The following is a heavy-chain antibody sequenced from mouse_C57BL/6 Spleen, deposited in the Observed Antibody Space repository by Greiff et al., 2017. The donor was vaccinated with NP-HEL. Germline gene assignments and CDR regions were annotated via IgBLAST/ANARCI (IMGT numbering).Heavy chain of an antibody. J-gene: IGHJ2*01. D-gene: IGHD2-3*01. CDR2: ISSGGSYT. CDR3: ARQNDGDY. V-gene: IGHV5-6*01. CDR1: GFTFSSYG. Sequence: EVQLQESGGDLVKPGGSLKLSCAASGFTFSSYGMSWVRQTPDKRLEWVATISSGGSYTYYPDSVKGRFTISRDNAKNTLYLQMSSLKSEDTAMYYCARQNDGDYWGQGTTLTVSS.